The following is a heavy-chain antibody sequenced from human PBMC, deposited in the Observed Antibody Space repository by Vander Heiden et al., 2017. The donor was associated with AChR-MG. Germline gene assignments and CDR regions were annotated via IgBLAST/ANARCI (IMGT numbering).Heavy chain of an antibody. V-gene: IGHV3-33*01. D-gene: IGHD6-13*01. CDR1: GFTFSSYG. CDR3: ARDKDSSSWYVNY. Sequence: LRLSCAASGFTFSSYGMHWVRQAPGKGLEWVAVIWYDGSNKYYADSVKGRFTISRDNSKNTLYLQMNRLRAEDTAVYYCARDKDSSSWYVNYWGQGTLVTVSS. CDR2: IWYDGSNK. J-gene: IGHJ4*02.